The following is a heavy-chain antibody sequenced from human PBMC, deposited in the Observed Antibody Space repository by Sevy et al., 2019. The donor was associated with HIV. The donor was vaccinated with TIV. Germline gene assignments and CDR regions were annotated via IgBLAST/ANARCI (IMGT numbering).Heavy chain of an antibody. CDR2: ISGSGGTT. V-gene: IGHV3-23*01. D-gene: IGHD2-2*01. CDR3: AKGDTSTRYYYYGMDV. J-gene: IGHJ6*02. Sequence: WGSLRLSCAASGFTFSNFGMSWVRQAPGKGLEWVSTISGSGGTTYYADSVKGRFTISRDNSKKTLYLQMNSLRAEDTALYYCAKGDTSTRYYYYGMDVWGQGTAVTVSS. CDR1: GFTFSNFG.